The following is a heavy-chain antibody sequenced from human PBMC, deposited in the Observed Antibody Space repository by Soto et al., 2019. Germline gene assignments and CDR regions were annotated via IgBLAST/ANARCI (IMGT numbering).Heavy chain of an antibody. CDR3: TKSGGGYVNSGYYGGDYDS. Sequence: PGGSLRLSCAASGFTLSSYWMSWVRQAPGKGLEWVANIKQDGSEKYYVDSVKGRFTISRDNAKNSLYLQMNSLRAEDTALYYCTKSGGGYVNSGYYGGDYDSWGRGTLVTVS. D-gene: IGHD3-22*01. J-gene: IGHJ4*02. CDR1: GFTLSSYW. CDR2: IKQDGSEK. V-gene: IGHV3-7*03.